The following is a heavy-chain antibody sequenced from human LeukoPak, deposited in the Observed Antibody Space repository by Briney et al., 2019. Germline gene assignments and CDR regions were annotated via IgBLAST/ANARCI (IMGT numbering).Heavy chain of an antibody. CDR1: GFTFSDYY. CDR2: ISSSGSTI. CDR3: ARWGDHGTRDAFDI. V-gene: IGHV3-11*04. Sequence: GGSLRLSCAASGFTFSDYYMSWIRQAPGKGLEWVSYISSSGSTIYYADSVKGRFTISRDNAKNSLYLQMNSLIAEDTAVYYCARWGDHGTRDAFDIWGQGTMVTVSS. J-gene: IGHJ3*02. D-gene: IGHD1-7*01.